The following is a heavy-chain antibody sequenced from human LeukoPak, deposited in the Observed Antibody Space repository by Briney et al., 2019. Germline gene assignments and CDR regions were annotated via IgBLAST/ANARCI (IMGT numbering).Heavy chain of an antibody. J-gene: IGHJ4*02. D-gene: IGHD2-21*02. CDR1: GGSISSGTYY. V-gene: IGHV4-39*07. CDR3: ARTTVVVTANPPLDC. Sequence: SETLSLTCTVSGGSISSGTYYWGWARQPPGKGLEWIGLIYYNRNTYYNPSLKSRVTISVDTPKNQFSLKLSSVTAADTAVYYCARTTVVVTANPPLDCWGQGTLVTVSS. CDR2: IYYNRNT.